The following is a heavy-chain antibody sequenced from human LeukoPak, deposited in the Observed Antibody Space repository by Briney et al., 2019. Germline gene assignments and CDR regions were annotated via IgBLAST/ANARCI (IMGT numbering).Heavy chain of an antibody. CDR3: AKNGVSKVPSSWYTVLVQWELSEEGFFDY. CDR1: GYTFTSYY. CDR2: INPSGGST. Sequence: ASVKVSCKASGYTFTSYYMHWVRQAPGQGLEWMGIINPSGGSTSYAQKFQGRVTMTRDMSTSTVYMELSRLRSDDTAVYYCAKNGVSKVPSSWYTVLVQWELSEEGFFDYWGQGTLVTVSS. V-gene: IGHV1-46*01. D-gene: IGHD6-13*01. J-gene: IGHJ4*02.